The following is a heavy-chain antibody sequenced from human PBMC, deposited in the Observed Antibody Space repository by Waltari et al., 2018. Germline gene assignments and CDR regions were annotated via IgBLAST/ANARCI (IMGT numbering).Heavy chain of an antibody. J-gene: IGHJ4*02. V-gene: IGHV3-7*01. CDR1: GFTFSNYW. Sequence: EVQLVESGGGLVQPGGSLGLSCAASGFTFSNYWMTWVRQAPGKGLEWVANIKQDGSEIYYVDSVKGRFTISRDNAKNSLFLQMNSLRAEDTAIYYCASDGVSSEYWGQGTLVTVSS. D-gene: IGHD3-3*01. CDR3: ASDGVSSEY. CDR2: IKQDGSEI.